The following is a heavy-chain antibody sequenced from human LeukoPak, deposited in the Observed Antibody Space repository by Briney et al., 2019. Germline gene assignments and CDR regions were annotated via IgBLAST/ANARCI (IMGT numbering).Heavy chain of an antibody. CDR2: IYYSGST. Sequence: PSETLSLTCAVSGGSISSSSYYWGWIRQPPGKGLEWIGSIYYSGSTYYNPSLKSRVTISVDTSKNQFSLKLSSVTAADTAVYYCARGVAAAGIGFYYYYYMDVWGKGTTVTVSS. CDR3: ARGVAAAGIGFYYYYYMDV. CDR1: GGSISSSSYY. J-gene: IGHJ6*03. D-gene: IGHD6-13*01. V-gene: IGHV4-39*07.